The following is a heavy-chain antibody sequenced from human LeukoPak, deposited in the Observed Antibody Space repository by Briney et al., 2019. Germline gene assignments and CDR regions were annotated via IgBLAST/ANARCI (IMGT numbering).Heavy chain of an antibody. V-gene: IGHV3-7*01. Sequence: PGGSLRLSCAASGFTFRNYWMGWVRQAPGKELEWVANTKPDGSAEYYADSVRGRFTASRDNANNLLYLQLNTLRAEDTAVYYCARDGGLHTNFDYWGQGTLLTVSS. CDR1: GFTFRNYW. CDR2: TKPDGSAE. CDR3: ARDGGLHTNFDY. J-gene: IGHJ4*02. D-gene: IGHD2-15*01.